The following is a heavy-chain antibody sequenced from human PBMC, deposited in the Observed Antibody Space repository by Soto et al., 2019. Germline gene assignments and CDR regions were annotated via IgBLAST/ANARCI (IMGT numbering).Heavy chain of an antibody. D-gene: IGHD1-1*01. CDR3: EVTTGY. Sequence: QVQVVQSRPEVKKPGASVRVSCKTSGYTFTDYDINWVRQAAGQGLEYMGWMSPDSGNTGYSQQFQGRVTMTRNTSTSTAYMELSSLTSEDTAVYYCEVTTGYWGQGTMVTVSS. J-gene: IGHJ4*02. CDR2: MSPDSGNT. CDR1: GYTFTDYD. V-gene: IGHV1-8*02.